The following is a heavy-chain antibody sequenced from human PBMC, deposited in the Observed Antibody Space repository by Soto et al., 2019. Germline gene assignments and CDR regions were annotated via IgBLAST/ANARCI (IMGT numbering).Heavy chain of an antibody. Sequence: EVQLVESGGGLVQPGRSLRLSCAASGFTFDDYAMHWVRQAPGKGLEWVSGISWNSGSIGYADSVKGRFTISRDNAKNSLYLQMNSLSAEDTALYYCAKDTGSGWPRYYFDYWGQGTLVTVSS. D-gene: IGHD6-19*01. CDR3: AKDTGSGWPRYYFDY. CDR2: ISWNSGSI. CDR1: GFTFDDYA. V-gene: IGHV3-9*01. J-gene: IGHJ4*02.